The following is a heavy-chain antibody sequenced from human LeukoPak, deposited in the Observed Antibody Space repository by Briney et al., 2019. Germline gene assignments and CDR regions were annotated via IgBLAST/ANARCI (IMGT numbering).Heavy chain of an antibody. CDR2: IYYCGST. CDR1: GGSISSYY. V-gene: IGHV4-59*12. D-gene: IGHD2-21*01. Sequence: SETLSLTCTVSGGSISSYYWSWIRQPPGKGLEWIGYIYYCGSTNYNPSLKSRVTISVDTSKNQFSLKLSSVTAADTAVYYCARDALVAYGSLDYWGQGTLVTVSS. J-gene: IGHJ4*02. CDR3: ARDALVAYGSLDY.